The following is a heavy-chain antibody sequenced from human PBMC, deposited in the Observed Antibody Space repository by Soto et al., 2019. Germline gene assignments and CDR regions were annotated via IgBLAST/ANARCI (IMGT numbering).Heavy chain of an antibody. CDR1: GSSINSRGYY. Sequence: PSETLSLTCSLSGSSINSRGYYSGWIRQPPGKGLEWIGSMFYGVSTYYNPSLKSRVTVSVDTSKNQFSLNLRSVPAADTAVYYCARLPSRHLVDYWGQGTLVTVSS. CDR3: ARLPSRHLVDY. J-gene: IGHJ4*02. D-gene: IGHD3-3*02. V-gene: IGHV4-39*01. CDR2: MFYGVST.